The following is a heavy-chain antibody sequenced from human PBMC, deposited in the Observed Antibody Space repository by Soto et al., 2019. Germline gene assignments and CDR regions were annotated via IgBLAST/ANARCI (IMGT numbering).Heavy chain of an antibody. CDR1: GFTFSSYG. CDR2: ISYDGSNK. Sequence: PVGSLRLSCAASGFTFSSYGMHWVRQAPGKGLEWVAVISYDGSNKYYADSVKGRFTISRDNSKNTLYLQMNSLRAEDTAVYYCAKARGGRAYYGMDVWGQGNTVTVSS. V-gene: IGHV3-30*18. J-gene: IGHJ6*02. CDR3: AKARGGRAYYGMDV.